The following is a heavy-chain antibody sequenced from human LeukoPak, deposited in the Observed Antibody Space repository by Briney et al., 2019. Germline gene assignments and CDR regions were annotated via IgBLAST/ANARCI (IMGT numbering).Heavy chain of an antibody. D-gene: IGHD3-3*01. CDR3: ARSRGFWSGSDY. V-gene: IGHV4-61*05. J-gene: IGHJ4*02. CDR2: IYYSGST. CDR1: GGSISSSSYY. Sequence: SETLSLTSTVSGGSISSSSYYWGWIREPPGKGLEWIGYIYYSGSTNYNPSLKSRVTISVDTSKNQFSLKLSSVTAADTAVYYCARSRGFWSGSDYWGQGTLVTVSS.